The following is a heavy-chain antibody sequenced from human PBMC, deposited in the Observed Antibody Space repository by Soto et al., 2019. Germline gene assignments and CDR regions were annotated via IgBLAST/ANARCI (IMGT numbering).Heavy chain of an antibody. CDR3: ARDSRGPDCSRGFGN. D-gene: IGHD6-19*01. J-gene: IGHJ4*02. CDR1: GCTYSRYP. CDR2: IIPIFGTA. Sequence: SVKLYCKGSGCTYSRYPISRVSQTTGQGLEWMGGIIPIFGTANYAQKFQGRVTITADESTSTAYMELSSLRSEDTAVYFCARDSRGPDCSRGFGNCGQGTLVSVSS. V-gene: IGHV1-69*13.